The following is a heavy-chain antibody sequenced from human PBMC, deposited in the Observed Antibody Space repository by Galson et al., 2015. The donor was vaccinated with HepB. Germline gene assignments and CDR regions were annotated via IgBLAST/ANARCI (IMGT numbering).Heavy chain of an antibody. V-gene: IGHV6-1*01. J-gene: IGHJ5*02. CDR3: ARMVGDTPDS. CDR1: GDSVSSNSAA. CDR2: TYYRSKWYN. Sequence: CAISGDSVSSNSAAWNWIRQSPSRGLEWLGRTYYRSKWYNDYALSVKRRITINPYTSKNQFSLKLNSVTLEDTAVYYCARMVGDTPDSWGQGTLVTVSS. D-gene: IGHD3-16*01.